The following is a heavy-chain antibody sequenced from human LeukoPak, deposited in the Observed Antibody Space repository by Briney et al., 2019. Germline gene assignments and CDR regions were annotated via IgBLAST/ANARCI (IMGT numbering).Heavy chain of an antibody. J-gene: IGHJ4*02. Sequence: SETLSLTCTVSGGPISNYYWSWIRQPPGKGLEWIGYIYYSGSTNYNPSLKSRVTISVDTSKNQFSPKLSSVTAADTAVYYCARLDYGSGSYPFDYWGQGTLVIASS. D-gene: IGHD3-10*01. CDR1: GGPISNYY. CDR2: IYYSGST. CDR3: ARLDYGSGSYPFDY. V-gene: IGHV4-59*08.